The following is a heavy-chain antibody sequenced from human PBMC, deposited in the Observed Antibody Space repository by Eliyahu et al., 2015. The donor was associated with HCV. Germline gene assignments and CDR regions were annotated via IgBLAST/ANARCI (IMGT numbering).Heavy chain of an antibody. CDR3: ARGSSDCSRSNCPFDY. D-gene: IGHD1-26*01. CDR1: GGTFTKYP. J-gene: IGHJ4*02. CDR2: IIPVVGIS. V-gene: IGHV1-69*01. Sequence: QVQLVQSGAEVKKPGSSXXVSCKASGGTFTKYPISWVRQAPGKGLEWMGGIIPVVGISDYAQSFQGRVTISADESTSTAYMDLSGLKSEDTAVYYCARGSSDCSRSNCPFDYWGQGTLVTVSS.